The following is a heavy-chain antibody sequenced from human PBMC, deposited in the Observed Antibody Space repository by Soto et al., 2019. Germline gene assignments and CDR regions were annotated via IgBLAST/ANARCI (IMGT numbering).Heavy chain of an antibody. J-gene: IGHJ5*02. Sequence: ASVKVSFKASGYTFSSYAMHWVRQAPGQRLEWMGWIDAGNGNTKYSQKFQGRVTITRDTSTPTAYMELSSLKSEDTAVYYFALVYHNGGGGVLPNWFDPWGQGTLVTVSS. CDR1: GYTFSSYA. CDR3: ALVYHNGGGGVLPNWFDP. V-gene: IGHV1-3*01. D-gene: IGHD2-21*01. CDR2: IDAGNGNT.